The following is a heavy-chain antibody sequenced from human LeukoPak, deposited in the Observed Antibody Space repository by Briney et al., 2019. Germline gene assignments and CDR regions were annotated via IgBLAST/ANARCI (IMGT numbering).Heavy chain of an antibody. CDR2: INHSGST. D-gene: IGHD3-16*02. V-gene: IGHV4-34*01. CDR3: ARGESRIETPSY. CDR1: GGSFSGYY. J-gene: IGHJ4*02. Sequence: SETLSLTCAVYGGSFSGYYWSWICQPPGKGLEWIGEINHSGSTNYNPSLKSRVTISVDTSKNQFSLKLSSVTAADTAVYYCARGESRIETPSYWGQGTLVTVSS.